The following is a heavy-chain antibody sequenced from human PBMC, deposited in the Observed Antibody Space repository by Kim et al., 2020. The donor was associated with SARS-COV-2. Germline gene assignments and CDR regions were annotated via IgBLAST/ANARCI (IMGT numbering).Heavy chain of an antibody. CDR3: ARDGTTRNGGYYFDY. Sequence: QTFQGRITITRDTSETTAYMELSSLGSEDTAVYYCARDGTTRNGGYYFDYWGQGALVTVSS. V-gene: IGHV1-3*01. D-gene: IGHD1-1*01. J-gene: IGHJ4*02.